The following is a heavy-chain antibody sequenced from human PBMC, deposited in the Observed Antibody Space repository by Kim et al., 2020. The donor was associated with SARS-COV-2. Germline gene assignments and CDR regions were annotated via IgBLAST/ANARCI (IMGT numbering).Heavy chain of an antibody. CDR3: ARDPEPNYDILTGYYGGGFDP. D-gene: IGHD3-9*01. CDR2: ISSSSSGI. J-gene: IGHJ5*02. Sequence: GGSLRLSCAASGFTFSSYSMNWVRQAPGKGLEWVSSISSSSSGIYYADSVKGRFTISRDNAKNSLYLQMNSLRAEDTAVYYCARDPEPNYDILTGYYGGGFDPWGQGTLVTVS. V-gene: IGHV3-21*01. CDR1: GFTFSSYS.